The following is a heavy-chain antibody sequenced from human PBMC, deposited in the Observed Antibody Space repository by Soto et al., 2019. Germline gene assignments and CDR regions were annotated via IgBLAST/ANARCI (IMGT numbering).Heavy chain of an antibody. D-gene: IGHD2-15*01. J-gene: IGHJ6*02. CDR2: LVVGTGNT. V-gene: IGHV1-58*01. CDR1: GFTFRSSA. Sequence: ASVKVSCKTSGFTFRSSAVQWVRQARGQRLEWIGWLVVGTGNTNYAQKFQQRVTISSDRSTNTVSMELSSLTSEDTAVYYCATGAYCSGSSCPDYYYYYYGMDLWGQGTTVTVSS. CDR3: ATGAYCSGSSCPDYYYYYYGMDL.